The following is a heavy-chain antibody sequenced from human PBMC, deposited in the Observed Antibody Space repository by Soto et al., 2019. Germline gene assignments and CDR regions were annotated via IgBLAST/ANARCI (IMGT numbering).Heavy chain of an antibody. D-gene: IGHD1-26*01. J-gene: IGHJ4*02. V-gene: IGHV3-48*02. CDR1: GFIFSKYS. Sequence: QPGGSLRLSCGASGFIFSKYSMNWVRQAPGKGLEWLSYISSNSVTICYADSVRGRFTIFRDNAKNSLYLQVNSLRDEDTAVYYCAREDILGTRSFDYWGQGGLVTVS. CDR3: AREDILGTRSFDY. CDR2: ISSNSVTI.